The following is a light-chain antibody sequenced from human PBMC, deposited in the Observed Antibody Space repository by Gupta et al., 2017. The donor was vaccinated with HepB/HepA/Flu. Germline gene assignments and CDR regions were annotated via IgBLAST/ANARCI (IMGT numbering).Light chain of an antibody. J-gene: IGKJ5*01. CDR1: QDINSY. V-gene: IGKV1-9*01. CDR3: QQVTSSPVT. CDR2: TAS. Sequence: DIQLTQSPSFLSASVGDRVTITCRASQDINSYLIWYQQKPGKAPNLLIYTASTVQGGVTSRFSGSGSWTEFTLTIISLQPEDFATYYCQQVTSSPVTFGQGTQVDIK.